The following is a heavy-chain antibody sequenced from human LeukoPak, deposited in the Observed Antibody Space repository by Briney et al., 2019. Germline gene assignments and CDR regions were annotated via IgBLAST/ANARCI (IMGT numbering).Heavy chain of an antibody. D-gene: IGHD3-16*02. CDR3: ARESGWAGLSTDY. Sequence: GGSLRLSCAASGFSFSSYSMNWVRQAPGKGLEWVSYISTSSSRTYYADSVKGRFTISRDNAKNSLYLQMNSLRAEDTAVYYCARESGWAGLSTDYWGQGTLVTVSS. CDR2: ISTSSSRT. J-gene: IGHJ4*02. CDR1: GFSFSSYS. V-gene: IGHV3-48*01.